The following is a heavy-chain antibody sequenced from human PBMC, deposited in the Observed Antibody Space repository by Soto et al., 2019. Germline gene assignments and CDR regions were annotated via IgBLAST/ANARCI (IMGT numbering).Heavy chain of an antibody. CDR1: GGSFSGYY. CDR2: INHSGST. J-gene: IGHJ4*02. V-gene: IGHV4-34*01. CDR3: ERDKIPGLFDY. Sequence: QVQLQQWGAGLLKPSETLSLTCAVYGGSFSGYYWTWIRQPPGTGLEWIGEINHSGSTNYNPSLKSRVTISVDTSKNQFSLKLTSVTAADTAVYYCERDKIPGLFDYWGQGTLVTGSS. D-gene: IGHD2-21*01.